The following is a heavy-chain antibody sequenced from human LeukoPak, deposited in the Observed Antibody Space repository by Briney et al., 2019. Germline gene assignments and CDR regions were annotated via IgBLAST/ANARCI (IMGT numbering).Heavy chain of an antibody. D-gene: IGHD3-10*01. J-gene: IGHJ5*02. CDR3: ARDRHYYGSGSYNWFDP. CDR2: ISYDGSNK. Sequence: GGSLRLSCAASGFTFSSYAMHWVRQAPGKGLEWVAVISYDGSNKYYADSVKGRFTISRDNSKNTLYLQMNSLRAEGTAVYYCARDRHYYGSGSYNWFDPWGQGTLVTVSS. V-gene: IGHV3-30*04. CDR1: GFTFSSYA.